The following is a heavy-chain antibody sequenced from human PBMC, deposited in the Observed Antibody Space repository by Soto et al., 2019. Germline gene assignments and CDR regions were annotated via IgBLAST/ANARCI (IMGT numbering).Heavy chain of an antibody. Sequence: EVQLVESGGGLVQPGGSLRLSCAASGFTFNNFWMYWVRQTPEKGLVWVSGINSVGTTTIYADSVKGRFTISRDNAKNTLYLQMNSLTVEDTAIYYCVRDIRWGQGTLVTVSS. CDR3: VRDIR. CDR1: GFTFNNFW. J-gene: IGHJ4*02. CDR2: INSVGTTT. V-gene: IGHV3-74*01.